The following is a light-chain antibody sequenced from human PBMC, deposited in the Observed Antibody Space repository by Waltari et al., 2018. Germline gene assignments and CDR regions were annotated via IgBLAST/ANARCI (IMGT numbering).Light chain of an antibody. J-gene: IGKJ4*01. CDR2: GAS. V-gene: IGKV3-20*01. CDR3: QQYDDSILT. CDR1: QTINNNF. Sequence: IVLTQSPDTLSLSPGQRATLSCRASQTINNNFLVWYQQKPGQAPRLLIHGASSRATGFPDRFSGSGSGTDFTLTISRLEPEDVAVYYCQQYDDSILTFGGGTKVEI.